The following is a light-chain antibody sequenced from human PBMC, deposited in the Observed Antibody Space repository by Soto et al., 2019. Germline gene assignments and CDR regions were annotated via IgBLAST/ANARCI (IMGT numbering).Light chain of an antibody. CDR2: GAS. J-gene: IGKJ3*01. Sequence: DIQLTQSPSFLSASVGDRVTITCRASQGISSYLAWYQKKSGKAPKVLIYGASTLQSGVPPRFSGSGSGTDFTLTISSLRSEDVATYYCQQLLTSPFNFGPGTKVYIK. V-gene: IGKV1-9*01. CDR3: QQLLTSPFN. CDR1: QGISSY.